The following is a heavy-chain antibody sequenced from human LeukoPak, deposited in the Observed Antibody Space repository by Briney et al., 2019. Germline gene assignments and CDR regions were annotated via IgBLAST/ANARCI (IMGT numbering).Heavy chain of an antibody. J-gene: IGHJ4*02. D-gene: IGHD1-26*01. V-gene: IGHV4-38-2*02. CDR2: IYHSGST. CDR1: GYSISSGYY. Sequence: SETLSLTCTVSGYSISSGYYWGWIRQPPGKGLEWIGSIYHSGSTYYNPSLKSRVTISVDTSKNQFSLKLSSVTAADTAVYYCARRSSGSYYFDYWGQGTLVTVSS. CDR3: ARRSSGSYYFDY.